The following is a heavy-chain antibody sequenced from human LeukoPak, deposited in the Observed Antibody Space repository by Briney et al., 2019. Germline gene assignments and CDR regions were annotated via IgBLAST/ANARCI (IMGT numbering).Heavy chain of an antibody. CDR1: GFTFSSYA. CDR2: ISGSGGST. D-gene: IGHD2-2*01. J-gene: IGHJ6*04. CDR3: AKSGYCSSTSCYARHNYYYGMDV. Sequence: PGGSLRLSCAASGFTFSSYAMSWVRQAPGKGLEWVSAISGSGGSTYYADSVKGRFTISRDNSKNTLYLQMDSLRAEDTAVYYCAKSGYCSSTSCYARHNYYYGMDVWGKGTTVTVSS. V-gene: IGHV3-23*01.